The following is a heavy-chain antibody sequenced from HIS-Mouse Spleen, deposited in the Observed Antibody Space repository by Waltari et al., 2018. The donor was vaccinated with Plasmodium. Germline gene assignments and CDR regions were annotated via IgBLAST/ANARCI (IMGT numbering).Heavy chain of an antibody. Sequence: QVQLQQWGAGLLKPSETLSLTCAVYGGSFSGYYWGWIRQPPGKGREWIGEINHSGRTNYNPSLKCRVTISVDTSKNQFSLKLSSVTAADTAVYYCARAYYDFWSGYRFDYWGQGTLVTVSS. V-gene: IGHV4-34*01. D-gene: IGHD3-3*01. CDR1: GGSFSGYY. J-gene: IGHJ4*02. CDR3: ARAYYDFWSGYRFDY. CDR2: INHSGRT.